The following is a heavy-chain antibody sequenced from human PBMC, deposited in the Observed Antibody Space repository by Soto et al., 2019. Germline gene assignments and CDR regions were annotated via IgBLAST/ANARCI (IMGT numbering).Heavy chain of an antibody. J-gene: IGHJ4*02. D-gene: IGHD2-2*01. CDR2: MNPNSGNT. CDR1: GYTFTSYD. Sequence: QVQLVQSGAEVKKPGASVKVSCKASGYTFTSYDINWVRQATGQGLEWMGWMNPNSGNTGYAQKFQGRVTMPRNTSISTAYMALTTLRSEHTAVYSCASTLSVTTVDYWAQGTLVTVSS. V-gene: IGHV1-8*01. CDR3: ASTLSVTTVDY.